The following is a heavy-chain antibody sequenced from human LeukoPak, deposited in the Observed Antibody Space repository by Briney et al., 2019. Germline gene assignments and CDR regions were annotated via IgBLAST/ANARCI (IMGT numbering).Heavy chain of an antibody. V-gene: IGHV3-23*01. CDR1: GGSINTYY. D-gene: IGHD1-14*01. Sequence: ETLSLTCTVSGGSINTYYWSWVRQAPGKGLEWVSAISGSGGSTYYADSVKGRFTISRDNSKNTLYLQMNSLRAEDTAVYYCAKGYWYFDYWGQGTLVTVSS. CDR2: ISGSGGST. CDR3: AKGYWYFDY. J-gene: IGHJ4*02.